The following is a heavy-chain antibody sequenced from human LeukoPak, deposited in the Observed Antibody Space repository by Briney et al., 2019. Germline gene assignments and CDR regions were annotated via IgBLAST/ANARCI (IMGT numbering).Heavy chain of an antibody. Sequence: PGGSLRLSCAASGFTFSSYWMSWVRQAPGKGLEWVANIKQDGSEKYYVDSEKGRFTISRDNARNSLYLQMNSLRAEDTAVYYCASPRYFDYYYFDYWGQGTLVTVSS. D-gene: IGHD3-9*01. CDR3: ASPRYFDYYYFDY. J-gene: IGHJ4*02. V-gene: IGHV3-7*01. CDR2: IKQDGSEK. CDR1: GFTFSSYW.